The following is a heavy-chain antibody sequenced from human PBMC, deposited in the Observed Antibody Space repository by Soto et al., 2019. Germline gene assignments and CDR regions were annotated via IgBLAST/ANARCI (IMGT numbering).Heavy chain of an antibody. CDR2: IVVGSGNT. D-gene: IGHD4-17*01. CDR3: AAFFMTTVTTSDY. CDR1: GFTFTSSA. J-gene: IGHJ4*02. Sequence: GASVTVSCKASGFTFTSSAMQWVRQARGQRLEWIGWIVVGSGNTNYAQKFQERVTITRDMSTSTAYMELSSLRSEDTAVYYCAAFFMTTVTTSDYWGQGTLVTVSS. V-gene: IGHV1-58*02.